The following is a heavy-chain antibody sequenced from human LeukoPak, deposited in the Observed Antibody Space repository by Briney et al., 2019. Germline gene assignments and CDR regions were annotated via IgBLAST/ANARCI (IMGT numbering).Heavy chain of an antibody. CDR2: ISAYNGNT. CDR1: GYTFTSYG. D-gene: IGHD2-15*01. V-gene: IGHV1-18*01. J-gene: IGHJ4*02. CDR3: ARGRMSCSGGSCLDY. Sequence: ASVKVSCKASGYTFTSYGTSWVRQAPGQGLEWMGWISAYNGNTNYAQKLQGRVTMTTDTSTSTAYMELRSLRSDDTAVYYCARGRMSCSGGSCLDYWGQGTLVTVSS.